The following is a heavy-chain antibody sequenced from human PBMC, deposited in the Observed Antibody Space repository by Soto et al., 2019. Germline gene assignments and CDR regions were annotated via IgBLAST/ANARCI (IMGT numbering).Heavy chain of an antibody. V-gene: IGHV3-9*01. CDR1: GFTFDDYA. J-gene: IGHJ6*03. CDR3: AKASLVPAVLRNYMDF. D-gene: IGHD2-2*01. Sequence: PGGSLRLSCAASGFTFDDYAMHWVRQAPGKGLEWVSGISWNSGSIGYADSVKGRFTISRDNAKNSLYLQMNSLRAEDTALYYCAKASLVPAVLRNYMDFPGTGTT. CDR2: ISWNSGSI.